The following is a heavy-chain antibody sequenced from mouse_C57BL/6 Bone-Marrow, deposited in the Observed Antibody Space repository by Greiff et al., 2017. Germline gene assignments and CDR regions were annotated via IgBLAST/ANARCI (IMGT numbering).Heavy chain of an antibody. CDR1: GFNIKDYY. Sequence: EVQLQQSGAELVKPGASVKLSCTASGFNIKDYYIHWVKQRTEQGLEWIGRIDPEDGETKYAPKFQDKATITADTSSNTAYLQLSSLTSEDSAVYYCARVYGSTYWYFDVWGTGTTVTVSS. D-gene: IGHD1-1*01. CDR2: IDPEDGET. CDR3: ARVYGSTYWYFDV. V-gene: IGHV14-2*01. J-gene: IGHJ1*03.